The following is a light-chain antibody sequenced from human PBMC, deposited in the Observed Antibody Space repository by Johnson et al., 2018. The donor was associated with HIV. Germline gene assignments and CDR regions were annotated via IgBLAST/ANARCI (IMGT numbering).Light chain of an antibody. Sequence: QAVLTQPPSVSAAPGQKVTISCSGSSSNIGNNYVSWYQHLPGTAPKLLIYDNNKRPSGIPDRFSGAKSGTSATLTITGLQTGDEGDYYCATWDTSLTVGVFRTGTKVTVL. V-gene: IGLV1-51*02. CDR3: ATWDTSLTVGV. CDR1: SSNIGNNY. J-gene: IGLJ1*01. CDR2: DNN.